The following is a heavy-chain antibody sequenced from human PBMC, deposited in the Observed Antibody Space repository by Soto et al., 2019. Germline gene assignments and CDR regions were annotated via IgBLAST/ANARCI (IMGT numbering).Heavy chain of an antibody. CDR2: IYTSGST. CDR3: ARDLSIAAAGRLSKIDY. CDR1: GGSISSYY. J-gene: IGHJ4*02. D-gene: IGHD6-13*01. V-gene: IGHV4-4*07. Sequence: SETLSLTXTVSGGSISSYYWSWIRQPAGKGLEWIGRIYTSGSTNYNPSLKSRVTMSVDTSKNQFSLKLSSVTAADTAVYYCARDLSIAAAGRLSKIDYWGQGTLVTVSS.